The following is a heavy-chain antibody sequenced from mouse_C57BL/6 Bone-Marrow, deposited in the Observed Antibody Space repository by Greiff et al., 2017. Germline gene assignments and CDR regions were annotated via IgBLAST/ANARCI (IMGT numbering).Heavy chain of an antibody. Sequence: EVQLQQSGAELVRPGASVKLSCTASGFNIKDDYMHWVKQRPEQGLEWIGWIVPENGDTEYASKFQGKATITADTSSNTAYLQLSSLTSWDTAVYYSTTYYYDGVYAMDYWGQGTSVTVSS. D-gene: IGHD1-1*01. V-gene: IGHV14-4*01. CDR3: TTYYYDGVYAMDY. CDR2: IVPENGDT. CDR1: GFNIKDDY. J-gene: IGHJ4*01.